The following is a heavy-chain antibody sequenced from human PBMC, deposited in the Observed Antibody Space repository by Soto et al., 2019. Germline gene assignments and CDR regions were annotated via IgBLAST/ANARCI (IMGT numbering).Heavy chain of an antibody. CDR3: ARVARIAAAGTDSINARHYYYYYGMDV. Sequence: EVQLVESGGGLVQPGGSLRLSCAASGFTFSSYWMHWVRQAPGKGLVWVSRINSDGSSTSYADSVKGRFTISRDNAKNTLYLQMNSLRAEDTAVYYCARVARIAAAGTDSINARHYYYYYGMDVWGQGTTVTVSS. CDR2: INSDGSST. D-gene: IGHD6-13*01. V-gene: IGHV3-74*01. J-gene: IGHJ6*02. CDR1: GFTFSSYW.